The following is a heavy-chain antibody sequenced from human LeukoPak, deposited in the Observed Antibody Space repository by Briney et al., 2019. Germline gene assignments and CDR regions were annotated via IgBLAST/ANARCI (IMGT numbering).Heavy chain of an antibody. CDR3: TRAYGSGSLQSLGV. Sequence: SETLSLTCTVSGGSISSYYWSWIRQPPGKGLEWIGYIYYSGSTNYNPSLKSRVTISVDTSKNQFSLKLSSVTAAGTAVYYCTRAYGSGSLQSLGVWGQGTTVTVSS. CDR2: IYYSGST. CDR1: GGSISSYY. J-gene: IGHJ6*02. D-gene: IGHD3-10*01. V-gene: IGHV4-59*01.